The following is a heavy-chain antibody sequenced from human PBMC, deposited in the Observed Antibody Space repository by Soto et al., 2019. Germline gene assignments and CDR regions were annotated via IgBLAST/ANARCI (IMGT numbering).Heavy chain of an antibody. D-gene: IGHD6-19*01. J-gene: IGHJ4*02. CDR2: IYYSGST. V-gene: IGHV4-31*03. CDR3: ARDRRGSSGWAIFDY. CDR1: GGSISSGGYY. Sequence: PSETLSLTCSVSGGSISSGGYYWSWIRQHPGKGLEWIGYIYYSGSTYYNPSLKSRVTISVDTSKNQFSLKLSSVTAADTAVYYCARDRRGSSGWAIFDYWGQGTLVTVSS.